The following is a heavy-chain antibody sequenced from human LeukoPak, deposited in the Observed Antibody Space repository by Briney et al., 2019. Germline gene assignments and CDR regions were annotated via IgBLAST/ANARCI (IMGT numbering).Heavy chain of an antibody. CDR3: ARWGAPLGYNNCYYGMDV. Sequence: GGSLRLSCAASGFIVSSNYMSWVRQAPGKGLEWVSVIYSGGSTYYADSVKGRFTISRDNSKNTLHLQMNSLRAEDTAVYYCARWGAPLGYNNCYYGMDVWGQGTTVTVSS. V-gene: IGHV3-66*01. CDR2: IYSGGST. J-gene: IGHJ6*02. D-gene: IGHD5-24*01. CDR1: GFIVSSNY.